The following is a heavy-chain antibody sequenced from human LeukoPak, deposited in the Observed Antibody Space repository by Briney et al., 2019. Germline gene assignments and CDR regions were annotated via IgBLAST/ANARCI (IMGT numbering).Heavy chain of an antibody. Sequence: SETLSLTCAVSRGSFSGYYWSWIRQPPGKGLEWIGEINHSGSTNYNPSLKSRGTISVDTSKYHFTLKRSSVTAADTAVYYCARGSGYGSGSYYMGGYYFDYWGQGTLVTVSS. CDR3: ARGSGYGSGSYYMGGYYFDY. CDR1: RGSFSGYY. D-gene: IGHD3-10*01. J-gene: IGHJ4*02. CDR2: INHSGST. V-gene: IGHV4-34*01.